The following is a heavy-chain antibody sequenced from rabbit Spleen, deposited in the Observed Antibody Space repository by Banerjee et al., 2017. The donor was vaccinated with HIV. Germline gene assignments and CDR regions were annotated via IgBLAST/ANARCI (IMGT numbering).Heavy chain of an antibody. CDR3: ARGSPTNGGNGGFDP. CDR2: IYSGDDST. J-gene: IGHJ2*01. Sequence: QSLEESGGGLVKPEGSLTLTCKASGFDLSSDYYMCWVRQAPGKGLEWIACIYSGDDSTWYASWAKGRFTISKTSSTTVTLQMTGLTAADTATYFCARGSPTNGGNGGFDPWGPGTLVTVS. D-gene: IGHD2-1*01. CDR1: GFDLSSDYY. V-gene: IGHV1S40*01.